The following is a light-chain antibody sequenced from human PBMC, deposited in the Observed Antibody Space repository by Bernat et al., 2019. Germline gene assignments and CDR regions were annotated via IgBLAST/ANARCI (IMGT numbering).Light chain of an antibody. CDR3: GSHGGLNNFWV. V-gene: IGLV2-8*01. CDR1: SSDVGGYNH. J-gene: IGLJ3*02. Sequence: QSVLTQPPSTAGSPGQSVTISCTGTSSDVGGYNHVSWYQQLPGKVPKLMIYEVSQRPSGVPDRFSGSKSGNTASLTVSGLQSEDEADYFCGSHGGLNNFWVFGGGTKRTVL. CDR2: EVS.